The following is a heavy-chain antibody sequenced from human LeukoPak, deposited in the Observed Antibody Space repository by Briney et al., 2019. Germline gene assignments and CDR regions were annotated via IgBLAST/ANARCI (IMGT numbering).Heavy chain of an antibody. D-gene: IGHD6-6*01. CDR2: ISVYKGNT. Sequence: ASVKVFCKASGYTFTSYGISWVRQAPGQGLEWMGWISVYKGNTNYAQKLQGRVTMTTDTSTSTVYMELRSLRSDDTAVYYCGRSMDSSTSRLIEYWGQGTLVTVSS. CDR1: GYTFTSYG. J-gene: IGHJ4*02. CDR3: GRSMDSSTSRLIEY. V-gene: IGHV1-18*01.